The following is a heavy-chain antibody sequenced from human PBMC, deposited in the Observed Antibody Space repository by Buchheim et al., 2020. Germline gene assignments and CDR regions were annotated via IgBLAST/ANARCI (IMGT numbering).Heavy chain of an antibody. D-gene: IGHD6-6*01. J-gene: IGHJ4*02. CDR3: ARGFRLRIAARNYYFDY. Sequence: QVQLQQWGAGLLKPSETLSLTCAVHGHRGSFSGYYWSWIRQSPGEGLEWIGEINHSGSTNYNPPLKSRVTISVDTSKNPFSLKLSSVTAADTAVYYCARGFRLRIAARNYYFDYWGQGTL. V-gene: IGHV4-34*02. CDR2: INHSGST. CDR1: GHRGSFSGYY.